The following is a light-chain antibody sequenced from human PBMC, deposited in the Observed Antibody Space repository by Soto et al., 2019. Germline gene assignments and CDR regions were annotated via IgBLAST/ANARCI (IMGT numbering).Light chain of an antibody. CDR2: HNT. J-gene: IGLJ1*01. Sequence: QSVLTQPPSVSGVPGQRVTISCTGSSSNIGAGYDVHWYQQLPGTAPKLLIYHNTNRPSGVPDRFSASKSGTSASLAITGLQAEDEADYHCQSYDSSLSPNYVFGTGTKVTLL. CDR3: QSYDSSLSPNYV. CDR1: SSNIGAGYD. V-gene: IGLV1-40*01.